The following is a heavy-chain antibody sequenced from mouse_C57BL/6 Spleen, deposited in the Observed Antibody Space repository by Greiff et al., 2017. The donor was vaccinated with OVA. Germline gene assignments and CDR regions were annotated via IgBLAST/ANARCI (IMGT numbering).Heavy chain of an antibody. J-gene: IGHJ2*01. D-gene: IGHD1-1*01. V-gene: IGHV1-64*01. CDR1: GYTFTSYW. Sequence: QVQLQQSGAELVKPGASVKLSCKASGYTFTSYWMHWVKQRPGQGLEWIGMIHPNSGSTNYNEKFKSKATLTVDKSSSTAYMQLSSLTSEDSAVYYCASITTVVPFDYWGQGTTLTVSS. CDR2: IHPNSGST. CDR3: ASITTVVPFDY.